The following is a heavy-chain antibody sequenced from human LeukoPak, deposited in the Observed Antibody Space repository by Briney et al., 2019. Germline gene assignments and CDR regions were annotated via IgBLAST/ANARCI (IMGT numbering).Heavy chain of an antibody. V-gene: IGHV3-21*06. CDR2: IGPTGTDR. CDR1: GLTFSTSG. D-gene: IGHD1-14*01. J-gene: IGHJ4*02. Sequence: GGSLRLSCTASGLTFSTSGFNWVRQAPGKGLEWVASIGPTGTDRYHADSIKGRFTISRDNANNFLYLQMNSLRAEDTAVYYCATETNGRHYDYWGQGTLLTVSS. CDR3: ATETNGRHYDY.